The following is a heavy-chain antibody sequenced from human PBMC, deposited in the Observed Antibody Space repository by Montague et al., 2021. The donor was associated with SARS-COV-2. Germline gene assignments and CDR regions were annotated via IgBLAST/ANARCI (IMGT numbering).Heavy chain of an antibody. CDR1: GFSLSTSGMC. Sequence: VKPTQTLTLTCTFSGFSLSTSGMCVSWIRQPPGKALEWLALIXWDDDKYYSTSLKTRLTISKDTSKNQVVLTMTNMDPVDTATYYCARSYYDILTGYYMAFDYWGQGTLVTVSS. J-gene: IGHJ4*02. D-gene: IGHD3-9*01. V-gene: IGHV2-70*01. CDR2: IXWDDDK. CDR3: ARSYYDILTGYYMAFDY.